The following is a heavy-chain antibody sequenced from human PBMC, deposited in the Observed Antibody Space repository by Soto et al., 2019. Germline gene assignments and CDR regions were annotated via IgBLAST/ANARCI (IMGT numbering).Heavy chain of an antibody. CDR2: IYYSGST. CDR3: ARDRDRGYSYGYLDY. CDR1: GGSISSGGYY. Sequence: SETLSLTCTVSGGSISSGGYYWSWIRQHPGKGLEWIGYIYYSGSTYYNPSLKSRVTISVDTSKNQSSLKLSSVTAADTAVYYCARDRDRGYSYGYLDYWGQGTLVTVSS. J-gene: IGHJ4*02. D-gene: IGHD5-18*01. V-gene: IGHV4-31*03.